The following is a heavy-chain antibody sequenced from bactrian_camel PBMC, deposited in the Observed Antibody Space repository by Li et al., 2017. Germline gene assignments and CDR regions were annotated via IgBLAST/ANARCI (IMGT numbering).Heavy chain of an antibody. V-gene: IGHV3S40*01. CDR3: ATQLTMSRGRGIDFGY. CDR2: IYSTSGRT. CDR1: GYTFSSGC. Sequence: VQLVESGGGLVQPGGSPRLSCAASGYTFSSGCMGWFRQTPGKEREGVAVIYSTSGRTVYAEFVKGRFSLTLDNAKNTAYLQMSSLKSEDTALYYCATQLTMSRGRGIDFGYWGQGTQVTVS. J-gene: IGHJ6*01. D-gene: IGHD8*01.